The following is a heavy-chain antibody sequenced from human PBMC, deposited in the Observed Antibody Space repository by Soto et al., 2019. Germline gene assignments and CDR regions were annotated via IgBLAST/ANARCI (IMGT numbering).Heavy chain of an antibody. D-gene: IGHD3-3*01. CDR3: VRERGLSSFCGVDV. Sequence: GGSLRLSCAASGFTLSSYNMNWVRQASGKGLEWVASISSSSTHLYYADSVKGRFTISRDNDRNSLYLQMNSLRDEVTAVYYCVRERGLSSFCGVDVWGQGTTVTVSS. CDR1: GFTLSSYN. CDR2: ISSSSTHL. J-gene: IGHJ6*02. V-gene: IGHV3-21*01.